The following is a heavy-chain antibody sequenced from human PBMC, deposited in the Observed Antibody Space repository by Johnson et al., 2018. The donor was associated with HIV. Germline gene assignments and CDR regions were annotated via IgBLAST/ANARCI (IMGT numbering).Heavy chain of an antibody. CDR3: ARDWGGYCSGGSCYGDAFDI. J-gene: IGHJ3*02. V-gene: IGHV3-66*01. D-gene: IGHD2-15*01. CDR2: IYSGGST. Sequence: VQLVESGGGLVQPGGSLRLSCAASGFTVSSNYMSWVRQAPGQGLEWVSVIYSGGSTYYADSVKGRFTISRDNSKTTLYLQMNSLRAEDTAVYYCARDWGGYCSGGSCYGDAFDIWGQGTRVTVSS. CDR1: GFTVSSNY.